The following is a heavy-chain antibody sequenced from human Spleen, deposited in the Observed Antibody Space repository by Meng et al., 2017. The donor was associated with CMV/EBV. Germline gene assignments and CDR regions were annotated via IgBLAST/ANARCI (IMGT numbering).Heavy chain of an antibody. CDR1: TTSNYA. J-gene: IGHJ4*02. D-gene: IGHD6-13*01. CDR3: ARVSDHSSSWYGNKGFDH. CDR2: IIPIFGSA. V-gene: IGHV1-69*05. Sequence: TTSNYAIGWVRQAPGQGLEWMGGIIPIFGSAHFAQKFQDRITITTDKSASTVYLELRSLRSEDTAVYYCARVSDHSSSWYGNKGFDHWGLGTLVTVSS.